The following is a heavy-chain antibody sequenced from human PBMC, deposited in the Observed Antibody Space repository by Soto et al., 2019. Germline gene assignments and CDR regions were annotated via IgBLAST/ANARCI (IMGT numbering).Heavy chain of an antibody. CDR2: IIPIFGTA. CDR1: GGTFSSYA. D-gene: IGHD3-22*01. CDR3: ACLGVKPHYYYYYGMDV. J-gene: IGHJ6*02. Sequence: GASVKVSCKASGGTFSSYAISWVRQAPGQGLEWMGGIIPIFGTANYAQKFQGRVTITADKSTSTAYMELSSLRSEDTAVYYCACLGVKPHYYYYYGMDVWGQGTTVTVSS. V-gene: IGHV1-69*06.